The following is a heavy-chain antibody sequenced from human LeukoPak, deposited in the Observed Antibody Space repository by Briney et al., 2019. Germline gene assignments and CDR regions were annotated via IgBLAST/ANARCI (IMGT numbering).Heavy chain of an antibody. CDR3: ARVPGAYYYDSSTYNPPFFDY. Sequence: ASVKVSCKASGYTFTTYGINWVRQAPGQGLEWMGWISAYNGNTNYAQKFQGRVTMTTDTSTSTAYMELRSLRSDDTAVYYCARVPGAYYYDSSTYNPPFFDYWGQGTLVTVSS. CDR1: GYTFTTYG. D-gene: IGHD3-22*01. V-gene: IGHV1-18*01. CDR2: ISAYNGNT. J-gene: IGHJ4*02.